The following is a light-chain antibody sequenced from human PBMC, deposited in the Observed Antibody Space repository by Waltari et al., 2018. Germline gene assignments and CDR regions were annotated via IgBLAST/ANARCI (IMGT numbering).Light chain of an antibody. Sequence: DIVLTQSPATLSLSRGERATLSCRASQSVSTYLDWYQQRPGQPPRLLIYDSSSRATGIPARFSGSGSETDFTLSIRSLEPEDFAVYYCQQRYKWPLTFGGGSKVEI. CDR2: DSS. CDR1: QSVSTY. V-gene: IGKV3-11*01. CDR3: QQRYKWPLT. J-gene: IGKJ4*01.